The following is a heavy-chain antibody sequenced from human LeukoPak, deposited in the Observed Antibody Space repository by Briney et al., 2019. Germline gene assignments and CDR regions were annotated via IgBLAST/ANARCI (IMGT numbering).Heavy chain of an antibody. CDR2: IIPTFGTA. Sequence: GASVKVSCKASGGTFSSYAISWVRQAPGQGLEWMGGIIPTFGTANYAQKFQGRVTITADKSTSTAYMELSSLRSEDTAVYYCAGRGYQLLWAGAFDIWGQGTMVTVSS. CDR3: AGRGYQLLWAGAFDI. V-gene: IGHV1-69*06. CDR1: GGTFSSYA. D-gene: IGHD2-2*01. J-gene: IGHJ3*02.